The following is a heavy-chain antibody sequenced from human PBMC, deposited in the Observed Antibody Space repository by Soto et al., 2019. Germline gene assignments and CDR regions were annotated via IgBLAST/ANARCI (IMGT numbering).Heavy chain of an antibody. CDR1: GGSISSYY. J-gene: IGHJ4*02. CDR3: AREVRNYFDY. CDR2: IYYSGST. Sequence: SETLSLTCTVSGGSISSYYRSWIRQPPGKGLEWIGYIYYSGSTNYNPSLKSRVTISVDTSKNQFSLKLSSVTAPDTAVYYRAREVRNYFDYWGQGTLVTVSS. V-gene: IGHV4-59*01. D-gene: IGHD1-1*01.